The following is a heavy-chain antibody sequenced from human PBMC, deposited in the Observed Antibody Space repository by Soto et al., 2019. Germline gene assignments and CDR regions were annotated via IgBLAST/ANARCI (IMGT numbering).Heavy chain of an antibody. CDR3: SRVCLVSKVFDY. CDR1: GGSFSGYY. J-gene: IGHJ4*02. D-gene: IGHD3-16*01. Sequence: SETLSLTCAVYGGSFSGYYWSWIRQPPGKGLEWIGEINHSGSTNYNPSLKSRVTISVDTSKNQFSLKLSSVTAAYTAVFYCSRVCLVSKVFDYWGQGTLVTGSS. CDR2: INHSGST. V-gene: IGHV4-34*01.